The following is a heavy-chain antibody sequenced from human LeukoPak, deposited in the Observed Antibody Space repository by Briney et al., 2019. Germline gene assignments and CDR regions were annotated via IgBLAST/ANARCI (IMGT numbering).Heavy chain of an antibody. Sequence: GASVKVSCKASGYTFTSYDINWVRQATGQGLEWMGWMNPNSGNTGYAQKFQGRVTITRNTSISTAYMELSSLRSEDTAVYYCARAGDIYGYGCYYYYYMDVWGKGTTVTVSS. CDR2: MNPNSGNT. D-gene: IGHD5-18*01. CDR1: GYTFTSYD. CDR3: ARAGDIYGYGCYYYYYMDV. J-gene: IGHJ6*03. V-gene: IGHV1-8*03.